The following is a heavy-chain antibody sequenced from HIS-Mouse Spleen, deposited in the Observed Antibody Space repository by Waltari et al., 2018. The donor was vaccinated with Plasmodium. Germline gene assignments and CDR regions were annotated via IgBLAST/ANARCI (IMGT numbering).Heavy chain of an antibody. V-gene: IGHV4-59*01. D-gene: IGHD3-3*01. CDR1: GCPISRYY. CDR3: ARGYDFWSGYSPYFDY. J-gene: IGHJ4*02. CDR2: IYYSGST. Sequence: QVQLPESGPGLVKPSETLSLTCTVSGCPISRYYWSWIRQPPGKGLEWIGYIYYSGSTNYNPSLKSRVTISVDTSKNQFSLKLSSVTAADTAVYYCARGYDFWSGYSPYFDYWGQGTLVTVSS.